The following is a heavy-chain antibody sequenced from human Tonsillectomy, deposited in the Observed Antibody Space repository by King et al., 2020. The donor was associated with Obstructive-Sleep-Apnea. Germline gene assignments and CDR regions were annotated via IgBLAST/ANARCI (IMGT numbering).Heavy chain of an antibody. V-gene: IGHV4-34*01. CDR3: ARGSGAAAVNWFDP. J-gene: IGHJ5*02. CDR2: INHSGYT. D-gene: IGHD6-13*01. CDR1: GGSFSDYY. Sequence: VQLQQWGAGLLKPSETLSLTCAVFGGSFSDYYWSWIRQPPGKGLEWIGEINHSGYTTYNPSLKSQVTISVDTSKNQFSLKLNSVTPADTAVYYCARGSGAAAVNWFDPWGQGTLVTVSS.